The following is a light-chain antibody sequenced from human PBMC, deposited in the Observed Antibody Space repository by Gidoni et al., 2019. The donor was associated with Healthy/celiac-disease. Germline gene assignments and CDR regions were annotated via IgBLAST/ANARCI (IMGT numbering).Light chain of an antibody. CDR3: QQSYSTLPLT. CDR2: AAS. J-gene: IGKJ4*01. V-gene: IGKV1-39*01. Sequence: DIQITQSPSPLSASVGDRVTITCRASQSISSYLNWYQQKPGKAPKLLIYAASSLHSGFPARFSGSGSGTDFTLTISSLQPEDSATYYCQQSYSTLPLTFGGGTKVEIK. CDR1: QSISSY.